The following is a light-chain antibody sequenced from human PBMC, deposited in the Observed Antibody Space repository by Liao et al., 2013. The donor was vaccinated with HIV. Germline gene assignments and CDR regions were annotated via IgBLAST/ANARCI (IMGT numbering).Light chain of an antibody. CDR2: QDK. CDR3: QAWDSNTYVV. CDR1: SLGRRS. J-gene: IGLJ2*01. V-gene: IGLV3-21*01. Sequence: SYVLTQPPSVSVDPGRMATITCGGNSLGRRSVHWYQQRPGQAPVLVIYQDKKRPSGIPERFSGSNSGNTATLTISGTQPMDEADYYCQAWDSNTYVVFGGGTKLTVL.